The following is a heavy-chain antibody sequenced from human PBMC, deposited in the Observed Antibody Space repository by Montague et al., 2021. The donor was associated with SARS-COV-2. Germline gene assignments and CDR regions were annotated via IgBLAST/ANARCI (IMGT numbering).Heavy chain of an antibody. CDR1: GGSIGTNY. J-gene: IGHJ5*02. D-gene: IGHD2-2*01. CDR2: AYHNGRT. Sequence: SETLSLTCSVSGGSIGTNYWSWIRQPPGGGLEWIGYAYHNGRTNYNPSLMGRVPMSLDTSKNQFSLNVTSVTAADTAVYHCARSRFVVVPAAMSFGHSYFDPWGQGRLVTVSS. V-gene: IGHV4-59*01. CDR3: ARSRFVVVPAAMSFGHSYFDP.